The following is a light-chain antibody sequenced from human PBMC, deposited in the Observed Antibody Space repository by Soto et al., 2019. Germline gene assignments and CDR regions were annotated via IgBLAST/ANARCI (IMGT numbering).Light chain of an antibody. CDR2: NNN. Sequence: QSVLTQPLSASGTPGQRVTISCSGSSSNIGSNTVNWYQQHPGTAPKLLIYNNNQRPSGVPDRFSGSKSGASASLAISGLQSEDEADYYCAAWDDSLNGRVFGTGTKLTVL. V-gene: IGLV1-44*01. CDR3: AAWDDSLNGRV. J-gene: IGLJ1*01. CDR1: SSNIGSNT.